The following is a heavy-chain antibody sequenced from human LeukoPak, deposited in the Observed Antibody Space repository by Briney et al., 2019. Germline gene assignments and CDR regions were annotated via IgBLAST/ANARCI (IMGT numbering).Heavy chain of an antibody. CDR1: GFTFSSYG. Sequence: PGGSLRLSCAASGFTFSSYGMNWVRQAPGKGLEWVSSIGGSSSSLYYADSLKGRFTISRDNAKNSLYLQMNSLRAEDTAVYYCAREIDEGFDYWGQGTLVTVSS. CDR2: IGGSSSSL. V-gene: IGHV3-21*01. J-gene: IGHJ4*02. CDR3: AREIDEGFDY.